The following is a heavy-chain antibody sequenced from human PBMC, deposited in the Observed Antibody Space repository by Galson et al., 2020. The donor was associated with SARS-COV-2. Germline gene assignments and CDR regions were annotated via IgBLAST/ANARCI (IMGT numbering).Heavy chain of an antibody. D-gene: IGHD6-19*01. CDR3: ARAVAGNYYYGMDV. CDR2: ISYDGSNK. V-gene: IGHV3-30*04. CDR1: GFTFSSYA. J-gene: IGHJ6*02. Sequence: QAGGSLRLSCAAPGFTFSSYAMHWVRQAPGKGLEWVAVISYDGSNKYYADSVKGRFTISRDNSKNTLYLQMNSLRAEDTAVYYCARAVAGNYYYGMDVWGQGTTVTVSS.